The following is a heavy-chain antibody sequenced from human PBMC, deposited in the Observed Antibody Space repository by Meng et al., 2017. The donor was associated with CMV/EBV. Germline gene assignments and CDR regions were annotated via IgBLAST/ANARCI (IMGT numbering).Heavy chain of an antibody. J-gene: IGHJ6*02. CDR2: IKQDGSEK. D-gene: IGHD2-2*02. Sequence: GGSLRLSCAASGFTFSSYWMSWVRQAPGKGLEWVANIKQDGSEKYYVDSVKGRFTISRDNAKNSLYLQMNSLRAEDTAVYYCAREDCSSTSCYTGYYGMDVWGQGTTVTV. V-gene: IGHV3-7*01. CDR3: AREDCSSTSCYTGYYGMDV. CDR1: GFTFSSYW.